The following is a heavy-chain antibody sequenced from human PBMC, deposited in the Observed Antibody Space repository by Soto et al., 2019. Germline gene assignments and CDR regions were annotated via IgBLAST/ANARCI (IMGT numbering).Heavy chain of an antibody. D-gene: IGHD6-6*01. CDR1: GFSFTGYY. J-gene: IGHJ5*02. Sequence: ASLKVSCKASGFSFTGYYIHCLRPAHGQGLEWMGWINAHSGGTEYAQKFQGRVTLTRDTSIATAYLTLTSLTSDDTALYYCAKDLTRQLAYWLDPWGQGTQVTVS. CDR3: AKDLTRQLAYWLDP. CDR2: INAHSGGT. V-gene: IGHV1-2*02.